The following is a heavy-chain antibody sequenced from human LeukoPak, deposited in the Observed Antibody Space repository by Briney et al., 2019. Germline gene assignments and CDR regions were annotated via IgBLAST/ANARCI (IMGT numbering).Heavy chain of an antibody. Sequence: GGSLRLSCAASGFIFSDYYMSWIRQAPGKGLEWVSYISSSGSTIYYADSVKGRFTISRDNAENSLYLQMDSLRADDTAVYYCARVLRYCSGGNCYSGGLGYMDVWGKGTTVTISS. CDR2: ISSSGSTI. CDR1: GFIFSDYY. CDR3: ARVLRYCSGGNCYSGGLGYMDV. D-gene: IGHD2-15*01. V-gene: IGHV3-11*01. J-gene: IGHJ6*03.